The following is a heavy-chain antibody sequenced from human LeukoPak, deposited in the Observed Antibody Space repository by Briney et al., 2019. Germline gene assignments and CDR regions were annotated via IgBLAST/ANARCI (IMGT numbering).Heavy chain of an antibody. CDR1: GGSIRYSSYY. CDR2: VYYSGST. Sequence: PSETLSLTCTVSGGSIRYSSYYWGWIRQPPGKGLKWIGSVYYSGSTYSNPSLKSRVTISVDTSKNQLSLNLTSVTAADTAVYYCARFGSSTWYKGAFDIWGHGTMVTVAS. J-gene: IGHJ3*02. V-gene: IGHV4-39*01. D-gene: IGHD6-13*01. CDR3: ARFGSSTWYKGAFDI.